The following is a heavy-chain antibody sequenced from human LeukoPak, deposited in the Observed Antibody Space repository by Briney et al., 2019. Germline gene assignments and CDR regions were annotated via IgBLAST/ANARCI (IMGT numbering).Heavy chain of an antibody. Sequence: GASVKVSCKASGGTFSSYAISWVRQAPGQGLEWMGGIIPIFGTANYAQKFQGRVTITTDESTSTAYMELSSLRSEDTAVYYCARQDYDILTWYYSDYWGQGTLVTVSS. V-gene: IGHV1-69*05. D-gene: IGHD3-9*01. CDR1: GGTFSSYA. CDR2: IIPIFGTA. J-gene: IGHJ4*02. CDR3: ARQDYDILTWYYSDY.